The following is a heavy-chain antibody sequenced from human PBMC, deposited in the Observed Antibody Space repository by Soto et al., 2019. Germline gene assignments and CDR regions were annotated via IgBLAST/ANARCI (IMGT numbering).Heavy chain of an antibody. CDR3: ASLLLWFGELSASYFDY. CDR1: GFTFSSYA. J-gene: IGHJ4*02. V-gene: IGHV3-30-3*01. Sequence: QVQLVESGGGVVQPGRSLRLSCAASGFTFSSYAMHWVRQAAGKGLEWVAVISYDGSNKYYADSVKGRFTISRDNSNNTLYLQMNSLRAEDTAVYYCASLLLWFGELSASYFDYWGQGTLVTVSS. CDR2: ISYDGSNK. D-gene: IGHD3-10*01.